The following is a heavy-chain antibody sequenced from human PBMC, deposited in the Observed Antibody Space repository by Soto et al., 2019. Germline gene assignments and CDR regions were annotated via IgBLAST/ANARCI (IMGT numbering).Heavy chain of an antibody. CDR3: ARALNSGTYSSGWYPSD. CDR1: GGSISSSNW. Sequence: SETLSLTCAVSGGSISSSNWWSWVRQPPGKGLEWIGEIYHSGSTNYNPSLKSRVTISVDKSKNQFSLKLSSVTAADTAVYYCARALNSGTYSSGWYPSDWGQGTLVTVSS. D-gene: IGHD6-19*01. V-gene: IGHV4-4*02. CDR2: IYHSGST. J-gene: IGHJ4*02.